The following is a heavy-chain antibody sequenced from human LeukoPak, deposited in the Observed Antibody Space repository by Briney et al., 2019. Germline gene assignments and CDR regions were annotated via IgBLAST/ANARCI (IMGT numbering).Heavy chain of an antibody. CDR2: ISYDGSNK. Sequence: PGRSLRLSCAASGFTFSSYAMHWVRQAPGKGLEWVAVISYDGSNKYYADSVKGRFTISRDNSKNTLYLQMNSLRAEDTAVYYCARSYGSGRYYFDYWGQGTLVTVSS. D-gene: IGHD3-10*01. CDR1: GFTFSSYA. J-gene: IGHJ4*02. CDR3: ARSYGSGRYYFDY. V-gene: IGHV3-30-3*01.